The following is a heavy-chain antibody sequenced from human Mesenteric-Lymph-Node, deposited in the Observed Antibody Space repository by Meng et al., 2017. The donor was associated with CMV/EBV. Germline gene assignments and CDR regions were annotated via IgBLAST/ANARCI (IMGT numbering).Heavy chain of an antibody. J-gene: IGHJ4*02. CDR1: GYTFTSYG. CDR2: ISAYNGNT. CDR3: AKVGVLLWFGEFFDY. Sequence: ASVKVSCKASGYTFTSYGISWVRRAPGQGLEWMGWISAYNGNTNYAQKLQGRVTMTTDTSTSTAYMELRSLRSDDTAVYYCAKVGVLLWFGEFFDYWGQGTLVTVSS. V-gene: IGHV1-18*01. D-gene: IGHD3-10*01.